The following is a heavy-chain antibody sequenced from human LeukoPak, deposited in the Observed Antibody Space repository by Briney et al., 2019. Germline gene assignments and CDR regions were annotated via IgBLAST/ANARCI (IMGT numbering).Heavy chain of an antibody. CDR2: ISGSGGST. CDR3: AKDRAVGQWLTYFDY. V-gene: IGHV3-23*01. Sequence: PGGSLRLSCAASGFTFSNYAMSWVRQAPGKGLEWVSAISGSGGSTYYADSVKGRFTISRDNSKNTLYLQMNSLRAEDTAVYYCAKDRAVGQWLTYFDYWGQGTLVTVSS. CDR1: GFTFSNYA. J-gene: IGHJ4*02. D-gene: IGHD6-19*01.